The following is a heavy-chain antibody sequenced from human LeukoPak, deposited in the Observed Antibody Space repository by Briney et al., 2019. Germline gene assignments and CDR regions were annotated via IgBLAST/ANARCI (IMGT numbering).Heavy chain of an antibody. CDR2: IDTSGGGT. Sequence: GGSLRLSCAASGFIFSSRGMTWVRQAPGKGLEWVSAIDTSGGGTYYADSVKGRFTISRDNSKNTLYLQMSSLRAEDTAIYYCATGGQYSGSHRYWGQGTLVTVSS. V-gene: IGHV3-23*01. CDR3: ATGGQYSGSHRY. CDR1: GFIFSSRG. J-gene: IGHJ4*02. D-gene: IGHD1-26*01.